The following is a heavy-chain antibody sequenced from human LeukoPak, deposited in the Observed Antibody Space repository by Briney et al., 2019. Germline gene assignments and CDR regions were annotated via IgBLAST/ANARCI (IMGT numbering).Heavy chain of an antibody. CDR2: ISGSGGST. Sequence: PGGSLRLSCAASGFTFGSYAMSWVRQAPGKGLEWVSAISGSGGSTYYADSVKGRFTISRDNSKNTLYLQMNSLRAEDTAVYYCAKDPFGVVTGFGYWGQGTLVTVSS. D-gene: IGHD2-21*02. CDR1: GFTFGSYA. J-gene: IGHJ4*02. CDR3: AKDPFGVVTGFGY. V-gene: IGHV3-23*01.